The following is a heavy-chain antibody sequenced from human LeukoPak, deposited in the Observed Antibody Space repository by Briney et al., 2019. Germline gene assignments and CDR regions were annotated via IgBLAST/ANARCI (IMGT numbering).Heavy chain of an antibody. CDR3: AKVLRGATASVYAFDI. D-gene: IGHD1-26*01. CDR1: GLTFSTHA. Sequence: GGSLRLSCAASGLTFSTHAMSRVRQAPGKGLEYVSGIGGGDDIHYADSVKGRFTVSRDNSKNTLFLQMNSLRAEDTAVYYCAKVLRGATASVYAFDIWGQGTMVTVSS. CDR2: IGGGDDI. V-gene: IGHV3-23*01. J-gene: IGHJ3*02.